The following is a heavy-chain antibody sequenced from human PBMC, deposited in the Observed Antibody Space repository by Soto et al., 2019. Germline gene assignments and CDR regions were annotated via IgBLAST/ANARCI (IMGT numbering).Heavy chain of an antibody. CDR2: VKSKADGGAT. CDR1: GFTFSNAW. CDR3: ATGQVLDY. J-gene: IGHJ4*02. V-gene: IGHV3-15*01. Sequence: PVGSLRLSCAGSGFTFSNAWMNWVRQVPGKGLEWVGRVKSKADGGATDYAAPVKGRFTISRDDLKNTVYLQMNSLKTEDTAVYFCATGQVLDYWGLGTLVTVSS.